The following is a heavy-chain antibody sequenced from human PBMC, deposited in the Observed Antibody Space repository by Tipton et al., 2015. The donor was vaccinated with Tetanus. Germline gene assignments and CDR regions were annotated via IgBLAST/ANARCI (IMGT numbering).Heavy chain of an antibody. V-gene: IGHV4-59*02. D-gene: IGHD2-21*01. J-gene: IGHJ4*02. Sequence: TLSLTCTVSGDSVSGYYWSWIRQPPGKGLEWIGYVYYTGSTNHNPSLKSRVTISMDRSKNQISLQLTSVTAADTAVYFCARANDEFPKKGPFDSWGQGSLVIVPP. CDR2: VYYTGST. CDR3: ARANDEFPKKGPFDS. CDR1: GDSVSGYY.